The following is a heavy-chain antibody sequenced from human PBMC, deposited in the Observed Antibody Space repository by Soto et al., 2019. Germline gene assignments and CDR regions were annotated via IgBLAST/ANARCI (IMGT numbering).Heavy chain of an antibody. Sequence: GGSLRLSCAASGFTFSSYSMSWVRQAPGKGLEWVSLIYSGGSTYYADSVKGRFTISRDNSKNTLYLQMNSLRGEDTALYYCARDGSDDGFVYWGQGTLVTVSS. CDR1: GFTFSSYS. CDR3: ARDGSDDGFVY. CDR2: IYSGGST. V-gene: IGHV3-53*01. D-gene: IGHD5-12*01. J-gene: IGHJ4*02.